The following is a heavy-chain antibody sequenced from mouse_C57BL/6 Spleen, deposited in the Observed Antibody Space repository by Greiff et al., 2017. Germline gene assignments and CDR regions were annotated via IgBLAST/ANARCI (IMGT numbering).Heavy chain of an antibody. CDR2: ISSGSSTI. J-gene: IGHJ4*01. Sequence: EVKLVESGGGLVEPGGSLKLSCAASGFTFSDYGMHWVRQAPEKGLEWVAYISSGSSTIYYADTVNGRLTISRDNAKNTLFLQMTSLRYEDTAMYYCARDGSSLYAMDYWGQGTSVTVSS. D-gene: IGHD1-1*01. CDR1: GFTFSDYG. V-gene: IGHV5-17*01. CDR3: ARDGSSLYAMDY.